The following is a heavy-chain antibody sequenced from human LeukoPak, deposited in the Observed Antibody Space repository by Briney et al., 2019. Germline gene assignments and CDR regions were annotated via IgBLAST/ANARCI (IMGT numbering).Heavy chain of an antibody. CDR1: GASLSSGGW. V-gene: IGHV4-4*02. CDR2: IYHTGST. CDR3: ASRPQWPV. D-gene: IGHD6-19*01. J-gene: IGHJ1*01. Sequence: SGTLSLTCAVSGASLSSGGWWTWVRQPPGKGLEWIGEIYHTGSTNYDPSLKSRVTISVDKSKNQFSLNLSSLTAADTAVYYCASRPQWPVWGQGILVTVSS.